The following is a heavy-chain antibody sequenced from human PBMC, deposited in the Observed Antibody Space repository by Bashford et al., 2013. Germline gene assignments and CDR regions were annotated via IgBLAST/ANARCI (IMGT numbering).Heavy chain of an antibody. D-gene: IGHD5-18*01. V-gene: IGHV1-69*13. CDR3: ASRNVDTRPRIDY. Sequence: SVKVSCKASGGTFSSYAISWVRQAPGQGLEWMGGIIPIFGTANYAQKFQGRVTITADESTSTAYMELSSLRSEDTAVYYCASRNVDTRPRIDYVGPGNPGHRLL. J-gene: IGHJ4*02. CDR2: IIPIFGTA. CDR1: GGTFSSYA.